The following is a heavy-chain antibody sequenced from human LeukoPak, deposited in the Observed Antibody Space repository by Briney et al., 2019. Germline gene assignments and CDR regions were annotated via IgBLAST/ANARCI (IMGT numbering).Heavy chain of an antibody. D-gene: IGHD6-13*01. J-gene: IGHJ3*02. V-gene: IGHV1-8*01. CDR2: MNPNSGNT. Sequence: ASVKVSCKASGYTFTSYDINWVRQAPGQGLEWMGWMNPNSGNTGYAQKFQGRVTMTRNTSISTAYMELSSLRSEDTAVYYCARRIAAAGSAFDIWGQGTMVTVSS. CDR1: GYTFTSYD. CDR3: ARRIAAAGSAFDI.